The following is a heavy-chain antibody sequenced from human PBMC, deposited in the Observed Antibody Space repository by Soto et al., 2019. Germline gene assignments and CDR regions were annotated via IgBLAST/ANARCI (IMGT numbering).Heavy chain of an antibody. CDR3: ASVCGGDDHHGMDV. Sequence: QVQLQESGPGLVKPSQTLSRTCTVSGGSISSDGYYWSWIRQHAGKALEWVGYIYYSGSTYYNPCLRSRVTVSVETSKKLFFLKLSSVTAAESDVYYCASVCGGDDHHGMDVWGHGTAVTVSS. CDR2: IYYSGST. J-gene: IGHJ6*02. D-gene: IGHD2-21*02. V-gene: IGHV4-31*03. CDR1: GGSISSDGYY.